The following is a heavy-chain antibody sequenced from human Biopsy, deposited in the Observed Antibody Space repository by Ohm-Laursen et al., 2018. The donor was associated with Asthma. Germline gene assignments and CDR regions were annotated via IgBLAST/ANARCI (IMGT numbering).Heavy chain of an antibody. CDR1: GFTFSNYG. D-gene: IGHD2-8*01. CDR3: ARERAGVLGSYNGMDV. CDR2: VTYDGISQ. Sequence: SLRLSCAASGFTFSNYGMHWVRQVAGKGLDWVAVVTYDGISQYYAESVKGRFTISRDNSRNTLNLQMNSVRPDDTAVFFCARERAGVLGSYNGMDVWGPGTTVTVSS. V-gene: IGHV3-30*03. J-gene: IGHJ6*02.